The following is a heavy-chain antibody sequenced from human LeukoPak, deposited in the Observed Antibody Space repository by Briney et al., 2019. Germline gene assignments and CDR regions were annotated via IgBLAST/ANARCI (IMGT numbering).Heavy chain of an antibody. D-gene: IGHD5-18*01. CDR3: ARQPEIEYSYGFGDY. CDR1: GGSIRSANFF. J-gene: IGHJ4*02. Sequence: SETLSLTCIVSGGSIRSANFFWGWFRQPPGKGPEWIGTIDYTGRTFYSPSVTSRVTVSLDTSNNQFSLRLTSMTAADTAVYYCARQPEIEYSYGFGDYWGQGRLVTVTS. V-gene: IGHV4-39*01. CDR2: IDYTGRT.